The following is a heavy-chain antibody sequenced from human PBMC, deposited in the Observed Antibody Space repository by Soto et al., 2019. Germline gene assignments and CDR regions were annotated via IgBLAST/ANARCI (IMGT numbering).Heavy chain of an antibody. V-gene: IGHV3-74*01. J-gene: IGHJ4*02. CDR1: RFTFSDYW. Sequence: EVQLVESGGGLVQPGGSLRLSCAGSRFTFSDYWMHWVRQAPGKGLEWVSRIDHDGPTDYADSVRGRFTISRDNAENTLYLQMNSMIPEDTAVYYCVRDSHGDYWGQGTLVTVSS. CDR3: VRDSHGDY. CDR2: IDHDGPT.